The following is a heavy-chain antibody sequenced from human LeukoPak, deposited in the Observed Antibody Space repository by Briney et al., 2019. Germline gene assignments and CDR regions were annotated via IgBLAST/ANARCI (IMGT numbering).Heavy chain of an antibody. D-gene: IGHD3-10*01. V-gene: IGHV3-7*01. Sequence: GGSLRLSCAASGFTFSSYWMSWVRQAPGKGLEWVANIKQDGGEKYYVDSVKGRFTISRDNAKNSLYLQMNSLRAEDTAVYYCARDLKMKILWFGELSYFDYWGQGTLVTVSS. CDR1: GFTFSSYW. CDR2: IKQDGGEK. CDR3: ARDLKMKILWFGELSYFDY. J-gene: IGHJ4*02.